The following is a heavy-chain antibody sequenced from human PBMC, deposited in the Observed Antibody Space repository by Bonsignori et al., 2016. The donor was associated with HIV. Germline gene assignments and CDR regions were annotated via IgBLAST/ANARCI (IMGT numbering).Heavy chain of an antibody. CDR2: IYTSGST. J-gene: IGHJ4*02. CDR3: ARDVWNYAYFDY. V-gene: IGHV4-61*02. D-gene: IGHD1-7*01. CDR1: GGSISSGSYY. Sequence: LRLSCTVSGGSISSGSYYWSWIRQPAGKGLEWIGRIYTSGSTNYNPSLKSRVTISVDTSKNQFSLKLSSVTAADTAVYYCARDVWNYAYFDYWGQGTLVTVSS.